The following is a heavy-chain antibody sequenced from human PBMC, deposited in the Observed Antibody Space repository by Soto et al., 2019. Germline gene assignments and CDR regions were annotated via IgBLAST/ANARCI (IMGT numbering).Heavy chain of an antibody. CDR3: ARATEYADYTTPLDY. J-gene: IGHJ4*02. CDR2: IYPGDSDI. CDR1: GYNFATYW. V-gene: IGHV5-51*01. Sequence: PGESLKISCKGSGYNFATYWIGWVRQMPGKGLEWMGIIYPGDSDIRYSPSFQGQVTISVDKSISTAYLQWYSLKASDNAIYYCARATEYADYTTPLDYWGQGTLVTVSS. D-gene: IGHD4-17*01.